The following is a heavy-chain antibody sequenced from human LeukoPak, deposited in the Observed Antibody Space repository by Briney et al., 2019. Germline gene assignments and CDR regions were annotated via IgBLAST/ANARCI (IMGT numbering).Heavy chain of an antibody. Sequence: GGSLRLSCAVSGFTVTNDYMNWVRQAPGKGLEWVSIIYSGGSTYYADSVKGRFTISRDSSNNTLFLQMSNLRADDSGLYYCAADVRSSPLGFWGHGTLVTVSS. CDR1: GFTVTNDY. D-gene: IGHD6-13*01. CDR3: AADVRSSPLGF. V-gene: IGHV3-66*01. J-gene: IGHJ4*01. CDR2: IYSGGST.